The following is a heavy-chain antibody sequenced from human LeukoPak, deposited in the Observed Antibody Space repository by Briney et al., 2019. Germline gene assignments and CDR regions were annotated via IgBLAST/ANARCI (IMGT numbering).Heavy chain of an antibody. Sequence: GGSLRLSCAASGFTFSSCWMHWVRQAPGKGLVWVSRINSDGSSTSYADSVKGRFTISRDNAKNTLYLQMNSLRAEDTAVYYCARGWFGELYPIDYWGQGTLVTVSS. D-gene: IGHD3-10*01. CDR1: GFTFSSCW. V-gene: IGHV3-74*01. CDR2: INSDGSST. J-gene: IGHJ4*02. CDR3: ARGWFGELYPIDY.